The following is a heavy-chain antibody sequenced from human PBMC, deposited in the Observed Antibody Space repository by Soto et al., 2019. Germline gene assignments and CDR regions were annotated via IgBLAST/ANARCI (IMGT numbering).Heavy chain of an antibody. Sequence: PSETLSLTCAVYGGSFSGYYWSWIRQPPGKGLEWIGEINHSGSTNYNPSLKSRVTISVDTSKNQFSLKLSSVTAADTAVYYCARAPIVVVPAANYYFDYWGQGTLVTVSS. V-gene: IGHV4-34*01. CDR2: INHSGST. J-gene: IGHJ4*02. CDR1: GGSFSGYY. D-gene: IGHD2-2*01. CDR3: ARAPIVVVPAANYYFDY.